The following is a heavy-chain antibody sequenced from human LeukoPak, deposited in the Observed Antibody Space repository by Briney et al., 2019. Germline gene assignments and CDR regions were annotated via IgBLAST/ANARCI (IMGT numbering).Heavy chain of an antibody. CDR3: ARGGRRTYYFDY. D-gene: IGHD3-16*01. CDR2: IWYDGSNK. J-gene: IGHJ4*02. Sequence: GGSLRLSCAASGFAFSSYGMHWVRQAPGKGLEWVAVIWYDGSNKYYADSVKGRFTISRDKSKNTLYLQMNSLRAEDTAVYYCARGGRRTYYFDYWGQGTLVTVSS. CDR1: GFAFSSYG. V-gene: IGHV3-33*01.